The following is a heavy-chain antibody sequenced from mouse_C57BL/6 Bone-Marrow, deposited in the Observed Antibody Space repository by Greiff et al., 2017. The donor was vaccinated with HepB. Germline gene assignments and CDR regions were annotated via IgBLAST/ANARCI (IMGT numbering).Heavy chain of an antibody. CDR2: IYPGSGST. Sequence: QVQLQQPGAELVKPGASVKMSCKASGYTFTSYWITWVKQRPGQGLEWIGDIYPGSGSTNYNEKFKSKATLTVDTSSSTAYMQLSSLTSEDSAVYYCARRRNGSSYHYAMDYWGQGTSVTVSS. CDR3: ARRRNGSSYHYAMDY. V-gene: IGHV1-55*01. D-gene: IGHD1-1*01. J-gene: IGHJ4*01. CDR1: GYTFTSYW.